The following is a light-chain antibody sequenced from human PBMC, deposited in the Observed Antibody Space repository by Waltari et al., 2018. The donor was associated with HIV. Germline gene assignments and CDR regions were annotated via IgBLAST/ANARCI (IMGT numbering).Light chain of an antibody. CDR2: DTF. Sequence: DIVMPQSQAPLSTSPGDSATLSCKASQSVSSNLAWYQQRLGQAPRPLIFDTFSRATGIPARFSGNGSGTEVTLAISDQQSEDFAVYYRQQYNNLRPGTFGQGTKVEI. CDR3: QQYNNLRPGT. V-gene: IGKV3-15*01. CDR1: QSVSSN. J-gene: IGKJ1*01.